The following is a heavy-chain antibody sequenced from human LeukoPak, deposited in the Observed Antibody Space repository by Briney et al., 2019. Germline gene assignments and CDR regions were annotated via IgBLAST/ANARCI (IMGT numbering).Heavy chain of an antibody. CDR2: ISSSSSYI. D-gene: IGHD1-14*01. V-gene: IGHV3-21*01. CDR3: AREPNTGYYFDY. CDR1: GFTFSTYT. Sequence: GGSLRLSCEASGFTFSTYTMNWVRQAPGKGLEWVSSISSSSSYIFYSASVKGRFTISRDNAENSLDLQMNTLRAEDTAVYFCAREPNTGYYFDYWGQGILVTVSS. J-gene: IGHJ4*02.